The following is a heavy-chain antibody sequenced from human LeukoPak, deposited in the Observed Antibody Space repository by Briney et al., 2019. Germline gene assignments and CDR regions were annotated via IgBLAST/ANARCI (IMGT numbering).Heavy chain of an antibody. D-gene: IGHD2-2*01. Sequence: ASVKVSCKASGGTFSSYAISWVRQAPGQGLEWMGIINPSGGSTSYAQKFQGRVTMTRDTSTSTVYMELSSLRSEDTAVYYCARDKQYQLLTNWFDPWGQGTLVTVSS. V-gene: IGHV1-46*01. CDR2: INPSGGST. CDR1: GGTFSSYA. J-gene: IGHJ5*02. CDR3: ARDKQYQLLTNWFDP.